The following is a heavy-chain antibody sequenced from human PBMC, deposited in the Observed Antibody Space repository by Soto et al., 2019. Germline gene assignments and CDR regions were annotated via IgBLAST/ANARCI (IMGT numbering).Heavy chain of an antibody. J-gene: IGHJ4*02. V-gene: IGHV4-34*01. CDR1: GGSFSGYY. Sequence: QVQLQQWGAGLLKPSETLSLTCAVYGGSFSGYYWSWIRQPPGKGLEWIGEINHSGSTNYNPSLKSRVTISVDTSNNQISLKLRSVTAADTAVHYCGRVGFYWGQGTLVTVSS. CDR3: GRVGFY. CDR2: INHSGST.